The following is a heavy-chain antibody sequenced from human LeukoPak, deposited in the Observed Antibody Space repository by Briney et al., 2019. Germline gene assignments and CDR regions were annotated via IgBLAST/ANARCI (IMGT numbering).Heavy chain of an antibody. J-gene: IGHJ4*02. Sequence: GGSLRLSCAASGFTFSSYWMHWVRQAPGKGLVWVSRINSDGSSTSYADSVKGRFTISRDNAKNTLYLQMNSLRGEDTAVYHCATYSSSWHAIDYWGQGTLVTVSS. CDR1: GFTFSSYW. D-gene: IGHD6-13*01. V-gene: IGHV3-74*01. CDR2: INSDGSST. CDR3: ATYSSSWHAIDY.